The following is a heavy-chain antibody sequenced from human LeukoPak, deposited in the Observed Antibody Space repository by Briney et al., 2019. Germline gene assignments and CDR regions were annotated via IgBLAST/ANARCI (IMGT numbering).Heavy chain of an antibody. J-gene: IGHJ4*02. D-gene: IGHD4-17*01. CDR2: VNSDGSRT. Sequence: GGSLRLSCAASGFTFTKYWMHWVRQAPGKGLVWVSRVNSDGSRTTYADSVKGRFTISRDNANNTLYLQMNSLAAEDTAVYYCAREGSVTNDYWGQGSLVTVSS. CDR3: AREGSVTNDY. V-gene: IGHV3-74*03. CDR1: GFTFTKYW.